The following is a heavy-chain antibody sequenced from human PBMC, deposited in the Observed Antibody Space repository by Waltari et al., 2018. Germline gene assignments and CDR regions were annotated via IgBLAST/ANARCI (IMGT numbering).Heavy chain of an antibody. CDR3: ARDPHQIAVAHWFDP. J-gene: IGHJ5*02. CDR2: ISGSGSII. Sequence: EVQLVESGGGLVQPGGSLRLSCAASGFTFSVYEMNWVRQAPGKGLEWVSYISGSGSIIYYADSVKGRFTISRDNAKNSLYLQMNDLRAEDTAVYYCARDPHQIAVAHWFDPWGQGTLVTVSS. V-gene: IGHV3-48*03. D-gene: IGHD2-2*01. CDR1: GFTFSVYE.